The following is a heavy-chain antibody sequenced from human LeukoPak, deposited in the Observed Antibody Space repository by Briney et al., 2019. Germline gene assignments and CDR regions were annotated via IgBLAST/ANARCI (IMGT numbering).Heavy chain of an antibody. Sequence: GASVKVSCKASGYTFTSYGISWVRQAPGQGLEWMGWISAYNGNTNYAQKLQGRVTMTTDTSTSTAYMELRSLRSDDTAVYYCARDVEYSSSWYNYSDYWGQGTLVTVSS. CDR3: ARDVEYSSSWYNYSDY. J-gene: IGHJ4*02. CDR1: GYTFTSYG. CDR2: ISAYNGNT. D-gene: IGHD6-13*01. V-gene: IGHV1-18*01.